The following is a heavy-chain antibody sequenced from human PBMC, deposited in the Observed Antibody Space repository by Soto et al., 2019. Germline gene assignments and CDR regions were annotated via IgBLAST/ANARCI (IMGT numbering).Heavy chain of an antibody. J-gene: IGHJ5*01. V-gene: IGHV4-39*01. CDR2: IYYSGGA. D-gene: IGHD2-15*01. CDR3: GRVVEGATRHTDFDS. CDR1: GVSIHNSHSF. Sequence: SETLSLTCAVSGVSIHNSHSFWGWIRQPPGKGLEFIGSIYYSGGANYNPSLKSRVTISLDTSKNQFSLTVNSVTAADTAIYYCGRVVEGATRHTDFDSWGPVTLVTVSS.